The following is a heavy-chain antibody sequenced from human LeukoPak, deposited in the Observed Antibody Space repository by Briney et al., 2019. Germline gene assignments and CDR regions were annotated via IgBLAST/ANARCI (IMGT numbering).Heavy chain of an antibody. D-gene: IGHD3-3*01. CDR3: AGGNLPGVERYNWFDP. V-gene: IGHV4-34*01. J-gene: IGHJ5*02. Sequence: SETLSLTCAVYGGSFSGYYWSWIRQPPGKGLEWIGEINHSGSTNYNPSLKSRVTISVDTSKNQFSLKLSSVTAADTAVYYCAGGNLPGVERYNWFDPWGQGTLVTVSS. CDR1: GGSFSGYY. CDR2: INHSGST.